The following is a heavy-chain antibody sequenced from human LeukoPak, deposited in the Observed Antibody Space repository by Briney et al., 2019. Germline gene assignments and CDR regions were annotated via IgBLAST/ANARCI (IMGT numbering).Heavy chain of an antibody. V-gene: IGHV1-18*01. CDR1: GYTFTSYG. Sequence: ASVKVSCKASGYTFTSYGISWVRQAPGQGPEWMGWISAYNGNTNYAQKFQGRVTMTRNTSISTAYMELSRLRSEDTAVYYCARAYSSSSNWFDPWGQGTLVTVSS. CDR2: ISAYNGNT. CDR3: ARAYSSSSNWFDP. D-gene: IGHD6-13*01. J-gene: IGHJ5*02.